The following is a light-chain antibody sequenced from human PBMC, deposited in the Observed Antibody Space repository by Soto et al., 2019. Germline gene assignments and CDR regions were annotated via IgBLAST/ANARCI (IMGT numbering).Light chain of an antibody. V-gene: IGKV3-11*01. Sequence: EVVLTQSPATLSLSPGERATLSCRASQSVSISLAWYQQKPGQAPRLLIYDASNRATGIPARFSGSGSGTEFTLTISSLQPEDFATYYCLQHNSNPRTFGQGTKVEIK. CDR2: DAS. CDR3: LQHNSNPRT. J-gene: IGKJ1*01. CDR1: QSVSIS.